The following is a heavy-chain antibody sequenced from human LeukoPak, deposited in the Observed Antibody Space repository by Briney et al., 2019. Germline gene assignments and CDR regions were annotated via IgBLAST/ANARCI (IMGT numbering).Heavy chain of an antibody. CDR3: ARALESRYFDL. V-gene: IGHV3-33*01. D-gene: IGHD1-1*01. Sequence: GRSLRLSCAASGFTFSTYVMHWVRQAPGKGLEWVAAIWYDGSDSYYAGSVRGRFTISRDSSKTTLYLQMNSLRTEDTALYYCARALESRYFDLWGRGTLVTVSS. J-gene: IGHJ2*01. CDR2: IWYDGSDS. CDR1: GFTFSTYV.